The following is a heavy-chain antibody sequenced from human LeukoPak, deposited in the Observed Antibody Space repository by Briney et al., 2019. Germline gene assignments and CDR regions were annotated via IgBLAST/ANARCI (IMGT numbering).Heavy chain of an antibody. CDR2: VSSGSGTI. Sequence: GGSLRLSCAASGFSFRSFEMSWVRQAPGKGLECIAYVSSGSGTIYHADSVKGRFTISRDNANNSLYLQMNSLRAEDTAIYYCARSTELSDPYFYYGMDVWGQRTTVTVSS. D-gene: IGHD1-26*01. J-gene: IGHJ6*02. V-gene: IGHV3-48*03. CDR1: GFSFRSFE. CDR3: ARSTELSDPYFYYGMDV.